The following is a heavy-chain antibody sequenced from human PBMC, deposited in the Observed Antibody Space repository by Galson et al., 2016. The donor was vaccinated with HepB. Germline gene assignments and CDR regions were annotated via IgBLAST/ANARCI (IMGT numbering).Heavy chain of an antibody. J-gene: IGHJ4*02. CDR1: GFTFSVYG. V-gene: IGHV3-30*18. Sequence: SLRLSCAASGFTFSVYGMHWVRQAPGKGLEWVAADSMDGRRKFYADSVKGRFTISRDSSNNILFLQMSSLRVDDTAVYFCAKRHEYCPPVGCSVDYWGQGTLVSVSS. D-gene: IGHD2/OR15-2a*01. CDR2: DSMDGRRK. CDR3: AKRHEYCPPVGCSVDY.